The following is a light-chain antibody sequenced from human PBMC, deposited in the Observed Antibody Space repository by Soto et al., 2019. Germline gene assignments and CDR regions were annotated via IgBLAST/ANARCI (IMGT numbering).Light chain of an antibody. J-gene: IGKJ2*01. CDR1: QSVNTN. V-gene: IGKV3-15*01. CDR2: DAS. Sequence: ETVMTQSPATLSASPGERAPLSCRASQSVNTNLAWYQQKPGQAPRLLIYDASTRATGIPASFSGSGSGTEFTLTISSLQSEDSAVYYCQQYNSWPYTFGQGTKVDIK. CDR3: QQYNSWPYT.